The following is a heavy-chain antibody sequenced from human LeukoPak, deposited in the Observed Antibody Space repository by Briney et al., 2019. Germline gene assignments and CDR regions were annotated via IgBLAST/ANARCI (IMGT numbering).Heavy chain of an antibody. CDR1: EFTFSSYS. D-gene: IGHD6-13*01. CDR3: TRGGSWETFDY. V-gene: IGHV3-21*01. CDR2: ISSSSSYI. Sequence: GGSLRLSCAASEFTFSSYSMNWVRQAPGKGLEWVSSISSSSSYIYYADSVKGRFTISRDNAKNSVYLQMNSLRAEDTAVYYCTRGGSWETFDYWGQGTLVTVSS. J-gene: IGHJ4*02.